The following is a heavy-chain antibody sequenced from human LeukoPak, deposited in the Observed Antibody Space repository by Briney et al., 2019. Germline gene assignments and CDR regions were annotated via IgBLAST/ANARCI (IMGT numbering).Heavy chain of an antibody. CDR2: IVGSGDIT. J-gene: IGHJ4*02. Sequence: GGSLRLSCAASGFTFSNYAMSWVRQAPGKGLEWVPAIVGSGDITYYADSVRGRFTISRDNSKNILSLQMSSLRVGDSAIYFCAKGISSISTSLDYWGQGTLVTVSS. CDR3: AKGISSISTSLDY. CDR1: GFTFSNYA. V-gene: IGHV3-23*01. D-gene: IGHD6-6*01.